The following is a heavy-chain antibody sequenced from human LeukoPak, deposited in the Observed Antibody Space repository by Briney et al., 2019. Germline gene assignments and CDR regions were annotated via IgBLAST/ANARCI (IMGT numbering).Heavy chain of an antibody. Sequence: GGSLSLSCAASGFTFSDYYMSWIRQAPGKGLEWVSYISSSSSYTNYADSVKGRFTISRDNAKNSLYLQMNSLRAEDTAVYYCVKDDSYYYDSSGRDSWGQGTLVTVSS. J-gene: IGHJ4*02. D-gene: IGHD3-22*01. CDR3: VKDDSYYYDSSGRDS. V-gene: IGHV3-11*06. CDR1: GFTFSDYY. CDR2: ISSSSSYT.